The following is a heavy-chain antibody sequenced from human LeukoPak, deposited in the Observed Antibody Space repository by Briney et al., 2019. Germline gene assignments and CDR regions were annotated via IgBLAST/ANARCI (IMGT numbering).Heavy chain of an antibody. V-gene: IGHV4-34*01. CDR1: GGSFSGYY. CDR3: ATSKYQLLLDAFDI. J-gene: IGHJ3*02. CDR2: INHSGSN. Sequence: SETLSLPCAVYGGSFSGYYWSWIRQPPGKGLEWIGEINHSGSNNYNPSLKSRVTISLDTSKNQFSLKLSSVTAADTAVYYCATSKYQLLLDAFDIWGQGTMVTVSS. D-gene: IGHD2-2*01.